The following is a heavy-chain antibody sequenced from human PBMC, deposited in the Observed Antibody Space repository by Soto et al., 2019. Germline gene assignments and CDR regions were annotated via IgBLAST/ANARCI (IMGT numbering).Heavy chain of an antibody. Sequence: ASVKVSCKASGYTFTNCGISWVRQAPGQGLEWMGWISAYNRKTDYAQKFQGRVIMTTDTSTSTAYMELRSLRSDDTAVYYCARDRSSSSLWGQGTLVTVSS. D-gene: IGHD6-6*01. CDR1: GYTFTNCG. V-gene: IGHV1-18*01. CDR3: ARDRSSSSL. CDR2: ISAYNRKT. J-gene: IGHJ4*02.